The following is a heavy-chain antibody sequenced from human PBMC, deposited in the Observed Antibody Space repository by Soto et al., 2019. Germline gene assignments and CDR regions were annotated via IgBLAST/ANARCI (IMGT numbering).Heavy chain of an antibody. Sequence: QAQLEQSGGEVKKPGSSVKVSCKASRGAFSNFIVTWVRQAPGHGLEWVGGIIPIFGTANYAQKFQGRVTITADETTSTSYMEVNNLRTEDTAVYYWAKVRYSSPMGYYYGMDVWGQGTTVTVSS. CDR1: RGAFSNFI. CDR2: IIPIFGTA. V-gene: IGHV1-69*01. J-gene: IGHJ6*02. CDR3: AKVRYSSPMGYYYGMDV. D-gene: IGHD6-19*01.